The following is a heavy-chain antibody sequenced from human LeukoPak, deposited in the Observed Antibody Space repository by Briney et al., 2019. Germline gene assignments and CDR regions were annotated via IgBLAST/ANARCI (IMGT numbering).Heavy chain of an antibody. CDR3: AREPGGSYYVPVGHLFDY. D-gene: IGHD1-26*01. V-gene: IGHV1-46*01. CDR2: INPSGGST. Sequence: ASVKVSCKASGYTFTSYYMHWVRQAPGQGLEWMGIINPSGGSTSYAQKFQGRVTMTRDTSTSTVYMELSSLRSEDTAVYYCAREPGGSYYVPVGHLFDYWGQGTLVTVSS. CDR1: GYTFTSYY. J-gene: IGHJ4*02.